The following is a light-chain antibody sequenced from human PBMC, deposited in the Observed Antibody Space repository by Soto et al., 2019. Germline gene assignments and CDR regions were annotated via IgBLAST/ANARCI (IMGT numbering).Light chain of an antibody. Sequence: QSLLTKAASASGFPGQAVTLSCNGTSSDVGDNYVSWYQQHLGKAPKLIIYEVSQRPSGVPDRFSGSKSGNPASLTVSGLQTEDEADSSCSASAGSNNFVFGSGTKVTVL. CDR1: SSDVGDNY. CDR3: SASAGSNNFV. CDR2: EVS. J-gene: IGLJ1*01. V-gene: IGLV2-8*01.